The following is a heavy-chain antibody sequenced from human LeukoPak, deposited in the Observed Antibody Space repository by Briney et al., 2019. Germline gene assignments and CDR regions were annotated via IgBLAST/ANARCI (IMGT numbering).Heavy chain of an antibody. D-gene: IGHD3-22*01. CDR3: ARDGSGYYDSSGYYTDY. Sequence: GGSLRLSCAASGFTFSIYAMHWVRQAPGKGLEWVANIKQDGSEKYYVDSVKGRFTISRDNAKNSLYLQMNSLRAEDTAVYYCARDGSGYYDSSGYYTDYWAREPWSPSPQ. CDR1: GFTFSIYA. CDR2: IKQDGSEK. J-gene: IGHJ4*02. V-gene: IGHV3-7*01.